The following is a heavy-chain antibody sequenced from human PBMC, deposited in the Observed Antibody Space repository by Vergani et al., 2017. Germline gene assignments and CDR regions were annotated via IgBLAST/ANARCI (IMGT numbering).Heavy chain of an antibody. CDR3: ATEERGDAFDI. V-gene: IGHV3-15*01. CDR1: GFTFSKAW. D-gene: IGHD1-1*01. CDR2: IKSKTDGGTT. Sequence: EVQLVESGGGLVKPGGSLRLSCAASGFTFSKAWMSWVRQAPGKGPEWVGRIKSKTDGGTTDYAAPVKGRFTISRDDSKNTLYLQMNSLRAEDTAVYYCATEERGDAFDIWGQGTMVTVSS. J-gene: IGHJ3*02.